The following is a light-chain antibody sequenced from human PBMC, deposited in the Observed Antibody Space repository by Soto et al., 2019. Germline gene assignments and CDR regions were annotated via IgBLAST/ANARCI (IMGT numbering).Light chain of an antibody. CDR2: EGS. V-gene: IGLV2-23*01. Sequence: QSVLTQPASVSGSPGQSITISCAGTSSNVGTYNLVSWYQQHPGKAPKLIIYEGSKRPSGVSNRFSGSKSGNTASLTISGLQADDESDYYCCSNAGSYTWVFGGGTKLTVL. J-gene: IGLJ3*02. CDR1: SSNVGTYNL. CDR3: CSNAGSYTWV.